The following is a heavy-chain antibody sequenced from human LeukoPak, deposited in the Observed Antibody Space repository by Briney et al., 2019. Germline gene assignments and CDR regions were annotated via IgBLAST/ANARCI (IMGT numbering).Heavy chain of an antibody. CDR3: ARAAYYYDSSLKRIYYFDY. J-gene: IGHJ4*02. D-gene: IGHD3-22*01. CDR1: GGSFSGYY. V-gene: IGHV4-34*01. CDR2: INHSGST. Sequence: SETLSLTCAVYGGSFSGYYWSWIRQPPGKGLEWIGEINHSGSTDYNPSLKSRVTISVDTSKNQFSLKLSSVTAADTAVYYCARAAYYYDSSLKRIYYFDYWGQGTLVNVSS.